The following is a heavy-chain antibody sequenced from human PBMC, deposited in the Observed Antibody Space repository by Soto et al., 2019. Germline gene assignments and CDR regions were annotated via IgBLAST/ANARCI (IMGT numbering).Heavy chain of an antibody. CDR3: ARVELERRVAFDI. CDR1: GGWMHGSSYV. CDR2: IYYSGST. J-gene: IGHJ3*02. D-gene: IGHD1-1*01. V-gene: IGHV4-39*01. Sequence: PSETLTLGCTVSGGWMHGSSYVGAWVRQAPGKGLEWIGSIYYSGSTHYNPSLRSRVTISVDTSKNQFSLKLSSVTAADTAVYYCARVELERRVAFDIWGQGTMVT.